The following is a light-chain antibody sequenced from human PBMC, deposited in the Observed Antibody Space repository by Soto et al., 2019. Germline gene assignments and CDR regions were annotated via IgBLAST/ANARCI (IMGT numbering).Light chain of an antibody. Sequence: DIQMTQSPSTLSASLGDRVTITCRASQSISKWLAWYQQKPGKAPTLLIYDASNLESGVPLRFSGSGSGTEFTLPISSLQPDAFATYSCQQYNSYFTWTFGQGTKVDIK. CDR3: QQYNSYFTWT. CDR1: QSISKW. V-gene: IGKV1-5*01. J-gene: IGKJ1*01. CDR2: DAS.